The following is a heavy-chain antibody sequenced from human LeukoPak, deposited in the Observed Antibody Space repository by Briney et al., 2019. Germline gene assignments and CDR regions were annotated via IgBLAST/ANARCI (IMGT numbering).Heavy chain of an antibody. D-gene: IGHD6-6*01. V-gene: IGHV4-31*03. CDR2: IYYSGST. CDR3: ARAVEKAARRGFDY. Sequence: SETLSLTCTVSGDSISSGGYYWSWIRQHPGKGLEWIGYIYYSGSTYYNPSLKSRVTISVDTSKNQFSLKLSSVTAADTAVYYCARAVEKAARRGFDYWGQGTLVTVSS. CDR1: GDSISSGGYY. J-gene: IGHJ4*02.